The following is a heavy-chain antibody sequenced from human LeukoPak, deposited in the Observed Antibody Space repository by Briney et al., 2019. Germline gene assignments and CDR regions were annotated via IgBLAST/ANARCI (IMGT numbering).Heavy chain of an antibody. J-gene: IGHJ4*02. CDR1: GYTFTGYF. D-gene: IGHD1-26*01. V-gene: IGHV1-2*02. Sequence: ASLKVSCKAAGYTFTGYFMHWVRQAPGQGLEWMGWINPNSGGTNYAQKFQGRVTMTRDTSISTAYMELSRLRSDDTAVYYCARDEVGIFDYWGQGTLVTVSS. CDR3: ARDEVGIFDY. CDR2: INPNSGGT.